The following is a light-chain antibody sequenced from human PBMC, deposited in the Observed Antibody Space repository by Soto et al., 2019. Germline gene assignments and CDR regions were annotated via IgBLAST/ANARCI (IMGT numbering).Light chain of an antibody. CDR1: QSVTTY. CDR3: QQSFSDPALS. J-gene: IGKJ4*01. Sequence: DIQLTQSPSSLSASVGDRVTITCRASQSVTTYLNGYQQKPGKAPKLLISAASSLRDGVPSRFSGSGYGTVFTLTINSLHPEEFATYYCQQSFSDPALSVGGGT. CDR2: AAS. V-gene: IGKV1-39*01.